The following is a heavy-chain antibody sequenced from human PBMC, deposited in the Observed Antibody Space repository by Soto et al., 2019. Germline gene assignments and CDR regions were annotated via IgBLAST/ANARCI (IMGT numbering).Heavy chain of an antibody. V-gene: IGHV1-18*01. J-gene: IGHJ5*02. D-gene: IGHD3-22*01. CDR2: INPYNGNR. Sequence: QVQLVQSGDELRKPGASVKVSCEASGYSFRSYGINWVRQAPGQGLEWMGWINPYNGNRNYAQKFEDRITMTTDTSTNTVYMELRSLRSDDTAVYYCARDRLRGYDSSGFYSWGQGTLVIVSS. CDR3: ARDRLRGYDSSGFYS. CDR1: GYSFRSYG.